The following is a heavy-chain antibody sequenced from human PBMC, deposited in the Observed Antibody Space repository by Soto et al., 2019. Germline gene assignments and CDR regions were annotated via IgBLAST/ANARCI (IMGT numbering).Heavy chain of an antibody. CDR1: GGSISSGGYY. CDR3: ARDPPFSNGMDV. V-gene: IGHV4-31*03. CDR2: IYYSGST. Sequence: SEALSLTCTVSGGSISSGGYYWSWIRQHPGKGLEWIGYIYYSGSTYYNPSLKSRVTISVDTSKNQFSLKLSSVTAEDTAVYYCARDPPFSNGMDVWGQGTTVTVSS. J-gene: IGHJ6*02.